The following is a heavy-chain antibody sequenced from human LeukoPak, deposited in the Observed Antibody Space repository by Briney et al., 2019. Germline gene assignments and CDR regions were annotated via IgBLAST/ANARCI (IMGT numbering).Heavy chain of an antibody. D-gene: IGHD2-2*01. J-gene: IGHJ5*02. CDR2: IYHSGSA. Sequence: SETLSLTCGVSGYSISSGYQWAWIRQSPGKGLEWIGSIYHSGSAHYNPSLKSRVTISVGTSKNQFSLNMYSVTAADTAVYYCARDPRWLTPDCTSTSCYENYFDPWGQGTLVTVSS. CDR3: ARDPRWLTPDCTSTSCYENYFDP. CDR1: GYSISSGYQ. V-gene: IGHV4-38-2*02.